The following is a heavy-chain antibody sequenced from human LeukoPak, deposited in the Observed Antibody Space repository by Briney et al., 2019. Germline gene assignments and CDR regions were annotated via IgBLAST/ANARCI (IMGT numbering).Heavy chain of an antibody. J-gene: IGHJ5*02. CDR2: INPDSGGT. CDR1: GYTFTDYY. CDR3: TRGGSLCSGTSCFLNWFDR. D-gene: IGHD2-2*01. V-gene: IGHV1-2*02. Sequence: AASVKVSCKASGYTFTDYYIHWVRQAPGQGLEWMGWINPDSGGTNYAQKFQGRVTVTRDTSISTAYLDLSSLMFDDTAIYYCTRGGSLCSGTSCFLNWFDRWGQGTLVTVSS.